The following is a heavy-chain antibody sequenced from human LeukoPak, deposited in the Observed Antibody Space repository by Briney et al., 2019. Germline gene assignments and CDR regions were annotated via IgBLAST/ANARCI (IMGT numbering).Heavy chain of an antibody. D-gene: IGHD4-11*01. CDR3: AREKGNYDY. J-gene: IGHJ4*02. CDR1: GFTFSNAW. V-gene: IGHV3-7*01. CDR2: IKHDGSEK. Sequence: GGSLRLSCAASGFTFSNAWTSWVRQAPGKGLEWVANIKHDGSEKYYVDSVKGRFTISRDHAKNSLYLQMNSLRAEDTAVYYCAREKGNYDYWGQGTLVTVSS.